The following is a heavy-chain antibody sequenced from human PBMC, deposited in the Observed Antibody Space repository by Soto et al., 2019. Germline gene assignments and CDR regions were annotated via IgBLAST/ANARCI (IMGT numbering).Heavy chain of an antibody. CDR2: ISAYNGNT. CDR3: ASSTLDYYDSSGLMDY. D-gene: IGHD3-22*01. CDR1: GYTFTSYG. J-gene: IGHJ4*02. V-gene: IGHV1-18*01. Sequence: GAPVKVSCKASGYTFTSYGISWVRQDPGQGLEWMGWISAYNGNTNYAQKFQGRVTITRDTSASTAYMELSSLRSEDTAVYYCASSTLDYYDSSGLMDYWGQGTLVTVSS.